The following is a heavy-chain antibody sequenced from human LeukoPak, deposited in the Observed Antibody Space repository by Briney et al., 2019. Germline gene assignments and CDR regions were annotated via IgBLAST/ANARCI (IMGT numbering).Heavy chain of an antibody. V-gene: IGHV3-53*01. CDR2: IYSGGST. J-gene: IGHJ6*02. CDR1: GFTVSSNY. CDR3: ARGSGGAYYYYGMDV. Sequence: RPGGSLRLSCAASGFTVSSNYMSWVRQAPGKGLEWASVIYSGGSTYYADSVKGRFTISRDNSKNTLYLQMNSLRAEDTAVYYCARGSGGAYYYYGMDVWGQGTTVTVSS. D-gene: IGHD2-15*01.